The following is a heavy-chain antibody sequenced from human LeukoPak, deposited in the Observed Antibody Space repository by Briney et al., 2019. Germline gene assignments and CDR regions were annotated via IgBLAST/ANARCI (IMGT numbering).Heavy chain of an antibody. J-gene: IGHJ3*02. D-gene: IGHD3-10*02. Sequence: ASVKVSCKASGYSFTSYGISWVRQAPGQGLEWMGWISAYNGNTNYAQKFQGRVTMTRDTSISTAYMELSRLRSDDTAVYYCARTLFPRGALDIWGQGTMVTVSS. V-gene: IGHV1-18*01. CDR2: ISAYNGNT. CDR1: GYSFTSYG. CDR3: ARTLFPRGALDI.